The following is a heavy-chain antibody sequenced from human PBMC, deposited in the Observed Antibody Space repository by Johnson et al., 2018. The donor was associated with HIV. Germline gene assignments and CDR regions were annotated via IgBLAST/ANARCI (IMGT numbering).Heavy chain of an antibody. CDR1: GFTFRNYA. Sequence: VQLVESGGGLVQPGRSLRLSCAASGFTFRNYAMHWVRQAPGKGLEWVAVISYDGSNKYYADSVKGRFTISRDSSKNTLYVQMNRLRTEDTAVYFCAKGRSGGSGAFDIWGQGTMVTVSS. CDR2: ISYDGSNK. CDR3: AKGRSGGSGAFDI. V-gene: IGHV3-30*04. D-gene: IGHD3-10*01. J-gene: IGHJ3*02.